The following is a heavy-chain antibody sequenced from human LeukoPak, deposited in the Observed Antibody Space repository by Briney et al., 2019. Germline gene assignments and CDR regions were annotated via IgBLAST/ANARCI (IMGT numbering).Heavy chain of an antibody. D-gene: IGHD4-17*01. J-gene: IGHJ4*02. Sequence: GSLRLSCAASGFTFSSYAMSWVRQAPGKGLEWVSSINGNGGRTYYADSVKGRCTISRDNSKNTLFLQMNSLRAEDTAVCYCATPPTVTRNYWGQGTLVTVSS. CDR3: ATPPTVTRNY. V-gene: IGHV3-23*01. CDR2: INGNGGRT. CDR1: GFTFSSYA.